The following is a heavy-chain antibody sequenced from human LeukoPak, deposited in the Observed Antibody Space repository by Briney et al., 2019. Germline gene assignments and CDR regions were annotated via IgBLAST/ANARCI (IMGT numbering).Heavy chain of an antibody. CDR1: GGSISSYY. V-gene: IGHV4-59*01. D-gene: IGHD3-10*01. CDR2: IYYSGST. J-gene: IGHJ4*02. Sequence: SETLSLTCSVSGGSISSYYWSWIRQPPGKGLEWIGYIYYSGSTNYNPSLKSRVTISVDTSKNQFSLKLSSVTAADTAVYYCARDTYGSGSYYNVWGQGTLVTVSS. CDR3: ARDTYGSGSYYNV.